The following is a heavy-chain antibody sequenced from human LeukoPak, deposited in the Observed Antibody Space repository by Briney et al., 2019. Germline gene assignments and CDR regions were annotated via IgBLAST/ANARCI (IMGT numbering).Heavy chain of an antibody. J-gene: IGHJ4*02. Sequence: GGSLRLSCAASGFTVSSNYMSWVRQAPGKGLEWVSVIYCGGSTYYADSVKGRFTISRDNSKNTLHLQMNSLRAEDTAVYYCARDQGGPRDYWGQGTLVTVSS. V-gene: IGHV3-53*01. CDR2: IYCGGST. CDR1: GFTVSSNY. CDR3: ARDQGGPRDY. D-gene: IGHD2-15*01.